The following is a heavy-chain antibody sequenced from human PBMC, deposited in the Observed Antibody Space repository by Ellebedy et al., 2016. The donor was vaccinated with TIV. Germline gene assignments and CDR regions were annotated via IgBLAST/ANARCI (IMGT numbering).Heavy chain of an antibody. D-gene: IGHD5-24*01. CDR1: GYSISSGYF. Sequence: MPSETLSLTCTVSGYSISSGYFWVWVRQPPGKGLEWIGSIYHSGNTYYNPSLKSRVTISVDTSKNQFSLKLSSVTAADTAVYYCASGRWLPLPGSWGQGTLVTVSS. CDR2: IYHSGNT. V-gene: IGHV4-38-2*02. CDR3: ASGRWLPLPGS. J-gene: IGHJ5*02.